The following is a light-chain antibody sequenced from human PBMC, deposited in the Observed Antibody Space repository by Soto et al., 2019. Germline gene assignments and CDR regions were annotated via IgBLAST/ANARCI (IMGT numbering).Light chain of an antibody. V-gene: IGKV1D-13*01. CDR2: DAS. J-gene: IGKJ5*01. CDR1: QGVSSS. CDR3: QQFNNYPLT. Sequence: AIQLTQSPSSLSASVGDRVTITCRASQGVSSSLAWYQQKPGTAPKLLIYDASDLETGVPSRFSISVSGTDFTLTINSLQPEDFATYCCQQFNNYPLTFGQGTRLEIK.